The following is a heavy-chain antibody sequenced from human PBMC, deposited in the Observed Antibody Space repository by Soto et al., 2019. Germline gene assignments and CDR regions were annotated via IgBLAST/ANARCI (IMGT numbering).Heavy chain of an antibody. D-gene: IGHD2-8*01. CDR2: LSGSGVTT. CDR3: AKPIVLLEYAFDY. CDR1: GFTFSNYA. J-gene: IGHJ4*02. V-gene: IGHV3-23*01. Sequence: EVQLLESGGGLVQPGGSLRLSCVASGFTFSNYAMSWVRQAPGKGLEWVSALSGSGVTTSSADSVKGRFTISRDNSKNTRYLQMTGLRAEDTAVYFCAKPIVLLEYAFDYWGQGALVTVAS.